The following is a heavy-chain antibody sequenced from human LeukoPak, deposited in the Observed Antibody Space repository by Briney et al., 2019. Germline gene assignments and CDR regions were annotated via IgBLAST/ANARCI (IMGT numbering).Heavy chain of an antibody. CDR1: GVSISSYY. V-gene: IGHV4-59*01. Sequence: SETLSLTCTVSGVSISSYYWSWLRQPPGKGLEWIGYIYYSGSTNYNPSLKSRVTISVDTSKTQFSLKLSSVTAADTAVYYCARDWGVSARPGYMDVWGKGTTVTVSS. D-gene: IGHD6-6*01. J-gene: IGHJ6*03. CDR2: IYYSGST. CDR3: ARDWGVSARPGYMDV.